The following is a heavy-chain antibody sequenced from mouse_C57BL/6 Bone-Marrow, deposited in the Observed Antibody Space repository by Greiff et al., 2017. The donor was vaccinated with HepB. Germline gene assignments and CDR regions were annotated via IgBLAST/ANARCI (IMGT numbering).Heavy chain of an antibody. V-gene: IGHV1-64*01. CDR3: ARTNCYYRYYFDY. Sequence: QVQLQQSGAELVKPGASVKLSCKASGYTFTSYWMHWVKQRPGQGLEWIGMIHPNSGSTNYNEKFKSKATLTVDKSSSTADMQLSSLTSEDSAVYYCARTNCYYRYYFDYWGRGTAITVTA. J-gene: IGHJ2*01. CDR2: IHPNSGST. CDR1: GYTFTSYW. D-gene: IGHD2-3*01.